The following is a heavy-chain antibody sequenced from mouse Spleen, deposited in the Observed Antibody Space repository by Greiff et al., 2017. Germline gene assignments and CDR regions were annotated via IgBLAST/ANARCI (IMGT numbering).Heavy chain of an antibody. CDR2: IDPENGDT. CDR3: TRGDYDWYFDV. CDR1: GFNIKDDY. J-gene: IGHJ1*03. V-gene: IGHV14-4*01. Sequence: EVQLQQSGAELVRPGASVKLSCTASGFNIKDDYMHWVKQRPEQGLEWIGWIDPENGDTEYASKFQGKATITADTSSNTAYLQLSSLTSEDTAVYYCTRGDYDWYFDVWGTGTTVTVSS. D-gene: IGHD2-4*01.